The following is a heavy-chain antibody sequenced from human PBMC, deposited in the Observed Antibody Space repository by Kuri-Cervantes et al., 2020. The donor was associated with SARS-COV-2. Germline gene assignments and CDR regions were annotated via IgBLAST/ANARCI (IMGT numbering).Heavy chain of an antibody. J-gene: IGHJ4*02. Sequence: GESLKISCAASGFTFSNYAIHWVRQAPGKGLEWVALISYDGSDKNYADSVKGRFTISRDNAKNSLYLQMNSLRAEDTALYYCAKDTGSSWYFWYYWGQGTLVTVSS. D-gene: IGHD6-13*01. CDR3: AKDTGSSWYFWYY. V-gene: IGHV3-30*01. CDR2: ISYDGSDK. CDR1: GFTFSNYA.